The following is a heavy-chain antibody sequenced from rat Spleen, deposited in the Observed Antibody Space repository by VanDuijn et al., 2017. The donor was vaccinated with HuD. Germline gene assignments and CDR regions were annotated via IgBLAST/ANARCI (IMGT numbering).Heavy chain of an antibody. V-gene: IGHV5-29*01. J-gene: IGHJ2*01. CDR1: GFTFSNYG. CDR2: ISYDGSSS. D-gene: IGHD1-2*01. Sequence: EVKLVESGGGLVQPGNSLTLSCVASGFTFSNYGMAWVRQAPTKGLEWVATISYDGSSSYYRDSVKGRFTFSRDNAKSTLYLQMDSLRSEDTATYYCARRLYDYFDYWGQGVMVTVSS. CDR3: ARRLYDYFDY.